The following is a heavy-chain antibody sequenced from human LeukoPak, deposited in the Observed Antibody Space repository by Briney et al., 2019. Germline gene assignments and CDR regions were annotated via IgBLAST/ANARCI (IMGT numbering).Heavy chain of an antibody. J-gene: IGHJ2*01. CDR2: IWYDASDK. CDR1: GFSFRSHG. CDR3: VRDIYSKYLDF. D-gene: IGHD3-10*01. Sequence: GGSLRLSCAASGFSFRSHGMHWVRQAPGKGQEWVAVIWYDASDKYYADSVRGRFTVSRDNSKNTFHLQMNSLRVDDTAVYYCVRDIYSKYLDFWGRGTLVTVSS. V-gene: IGHV3-33*01.